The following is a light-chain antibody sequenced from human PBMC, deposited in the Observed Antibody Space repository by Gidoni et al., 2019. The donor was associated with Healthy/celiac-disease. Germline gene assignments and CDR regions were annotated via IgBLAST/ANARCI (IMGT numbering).Light chain of an antibody. CDR1: QGISSY. CDR3: QQYYSYLPWT. Sequence: AIRMTQSPSSFPASTGDRVTITCRASQGISSYLAWYQQKPGKAPKLLIYAASTLQSGVPSRFSGSGSGTDFTLTISCLQSEDFATYYCQQYYSYLPWTFGQGTKVEIK. J-gene: IGKJ1*01. CDR2: AAS. V-gene: IGKV1-8*01.